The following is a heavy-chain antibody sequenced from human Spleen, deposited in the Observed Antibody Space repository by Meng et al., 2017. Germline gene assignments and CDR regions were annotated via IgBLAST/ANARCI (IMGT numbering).Heavy chain of an antibody. CDR1: GGSINSGDYY. CDR3: ARETVYSFIGGPFEY. V-gene: IGHV4-30-4*01. Sequence: QVQLQESGPGLVKPSQTLSLSCTVSGGSINSGDYYWSWIRQPPGKGLEWIGYIYNTGYSFYNPSLRSRVTLSIDTSNNQFSLRLTSMSAADTAVYYCARETVYSFIGGPFEYWGQGVLVTVSS. D-gene: IGHD5-18*01. CDR2: IYNTGYS. J-gene: IGHJ4*02.